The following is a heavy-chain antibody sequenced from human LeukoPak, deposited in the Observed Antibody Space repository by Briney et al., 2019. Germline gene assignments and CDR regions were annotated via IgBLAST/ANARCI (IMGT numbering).Heavy chain of an antibody. CDR1: GGSISSGSYY. CDR2: IYTSGST. J-gene: IGHJ6*03. V-gene: IGHV4-61*02. Sequence: RTSQTLSLTCTVSGGSISSGSYYWSWIRQPAGKGLEWIGRIYTSGSTNYNPSLKSRVTISVDTSKNQFSLKLSSVTAADTAVYYCEAFYYYSYYMDVWGKGTTVTVSS. CDR3: EAFYYYSYYMDV.